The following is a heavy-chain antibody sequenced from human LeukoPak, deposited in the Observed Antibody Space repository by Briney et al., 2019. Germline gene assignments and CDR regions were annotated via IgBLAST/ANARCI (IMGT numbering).Heavy chain of an antibody. J-gene: IGHJ4*02. V-gene: IGHV3-7*01. CDR3: AKDPGAVAGQFDY. D-gene: IGHD6-19*01. CDR2: IKQDGSEK. CDR1: GFTFSSYW. Sequence: GGSLRLSCAASGFTFSSYWMSWVRQAPGKGLEWVANIKQDGSEKYYVDSVKGRFTISRDNAKNTLYLQMNSLRAEDTAVYYCAKDPGAVAGQFDYWGQGTLVTVSS.